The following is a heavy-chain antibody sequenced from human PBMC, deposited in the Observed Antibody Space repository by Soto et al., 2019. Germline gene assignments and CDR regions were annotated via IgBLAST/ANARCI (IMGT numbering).Heavy chain of an antibody. CDR1: GFTFDDYA. CDR2: ISWNSGSI. J-gene: IGHJ4*02. V-gene: IGHV3-9*01. D-gene: IGHD4-17*01. CDR3: AKVPYGVYHFDY. Sequence: EVQLVESGGGLVQPGRSLRLSCAASGFTFDDYAMHWVRQAPGKGLEWVSGISWNSGSIGYADSVKGRFTISRDNAKNSLYLQMNSLRAEDTALYYYAKVPYGVYHFDYWGQGTLVTVSS.